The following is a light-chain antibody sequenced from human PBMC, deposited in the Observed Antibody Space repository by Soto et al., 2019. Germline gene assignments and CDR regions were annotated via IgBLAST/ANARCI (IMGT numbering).Light chain of an antibody. CDR1: QDINKN. CDR3: QQYESLPLT. CDR2: DAS. Sequence: DIQMTQSPSSLSASVGHRVTITCQASQDINKNLIWYQQKPGKAPKLLIYDASDLETGVPSRFSGSGSGTGFTFTISSLQPEDFATYYCQQYESLPLTFGQGTRLEMK. J-gene: IGKJ5*01. V-gene: IGKV1-33*01.